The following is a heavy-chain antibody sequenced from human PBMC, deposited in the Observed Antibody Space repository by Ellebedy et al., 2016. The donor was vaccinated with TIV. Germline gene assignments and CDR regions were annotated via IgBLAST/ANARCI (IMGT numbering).Heavy chain of an antibody. Sequence: GESLKISCTASGSTFSTYSMNWLRQAPVTGLEWVSYVSGSGKTTYYTDSVKGRFTISRDNAKNSLYLHMNSMRAEDTDMYYCARVRSVYHYMDVWGKGPMVTVSS. CDR2: VSGSGKTT. J-gene: IGHJ6*03. CDR3: ARVRSVYHYMDV. D-gene: IGHD2-8*01. V-gene: IGHV3-48*04. CDR1: GSTFSTYS.